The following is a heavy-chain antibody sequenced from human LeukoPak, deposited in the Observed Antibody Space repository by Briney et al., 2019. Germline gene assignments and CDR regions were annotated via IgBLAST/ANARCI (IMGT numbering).Heavy chain of an antibody. V-gene: IGHV6-1*01. Sequence: PSQTLSLTCAISGDSFSSNSAAWNWLRQSPSRGLEWLGRTYYRSKWYNDYAVSVKSRITINPDTSKNQFSLQLNSVTPEDTAVYYCARDKREYYYDSSGYPFFDYWGQGTLVTVSS. CDR1: GDSFSSNSAA. CDR2: TYYRSKWYN. D-gene: IGHD3-22*01. J-gene: IGHJ4*02. CDR3: ARDKREYYYDSSGYPFFDY.